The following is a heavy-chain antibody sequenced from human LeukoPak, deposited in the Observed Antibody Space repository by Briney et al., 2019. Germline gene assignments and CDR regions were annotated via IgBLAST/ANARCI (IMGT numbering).Heavy chain of an antibody. J-gene: IGHJ3*02. Sequence: SETLSLTCTVSGVSISSGDYYWSWIRQPPGKGLEWIGYVYYSGSTYYNPSLKSRVTISVDTSKNQFSLKPSSVTAADTAVYYCARAVGDAFDIWGQGTMVTVSS. V-gene: IGHV4-30-4*01. CDR1: GVSISSGDYY. CDR2: VYYSGST. CDR3: ARAVGDAFDI. D-gene: IGHD3-16*01.